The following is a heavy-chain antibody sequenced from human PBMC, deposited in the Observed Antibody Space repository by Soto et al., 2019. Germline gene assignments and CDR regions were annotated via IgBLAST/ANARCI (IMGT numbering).Heavy chain of an antibody. V-gene: IGHV4-59*01. CDR1: GGSISSYY. Sequence: SETLSLTCTVSGGSISSYYWSWIRQPPGKGLEWIGYIYYSGSTNYNPSLKSRVTISVDTSKNQFSLKLSSVTAADTAVYYCASRGYSYGYRGDWFDPWGQGTLVTVSS. D-gene: IGHD5-18*01. J-gene: IGHJ5*02. CDR3: ASRGYSYGYRGDWFDP. CDR2: IYYSGST.